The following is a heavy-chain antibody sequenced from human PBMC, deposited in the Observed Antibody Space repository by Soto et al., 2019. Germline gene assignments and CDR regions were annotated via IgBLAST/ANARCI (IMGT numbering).Heavy chain of an antibody. Sequence: EPLSVTCTVSGGCISSSSYFWGWIRQPPGKGLEWIGSIYYSGSNYYNPSLKSRVTISVDTSKNQFSLKLSSVTAADTAVYYSARHPYLGGEDWFDPWGQGTLVTVSS. V-gene: IGHV4-39*01. CDR1: GGCISSSSYF. CDR3: ARHPYLGGEDWFDP. J-gene: IGHJ5*02. CDR2: IYYSGSN. D-gene: IGHD3-10*01.